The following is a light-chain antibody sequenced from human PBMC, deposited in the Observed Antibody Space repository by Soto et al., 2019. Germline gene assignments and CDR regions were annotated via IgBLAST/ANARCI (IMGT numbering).Light chain of an antibody. CDR1: QSVSSN. J-gene: IGKJ3*01. Sequence: EIVMTQSPATLSVSPGERATLSCRASQSVSSNLAWYQQKPGQAPRLLIYGASIRATDIPARFSGSGSGTEFTITISSLQSEDFAVYYCQQYNNWPLTFGPGTKVDIK. CDR3: QQYNNWPLT. CDR2: GAS. V-gene: IGKV3D-15*01.